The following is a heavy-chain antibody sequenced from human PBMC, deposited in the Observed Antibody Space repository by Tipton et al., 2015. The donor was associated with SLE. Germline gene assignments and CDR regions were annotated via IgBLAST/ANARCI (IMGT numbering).Heavy chain of an antibody. CDR1: GGSISSYY. CDR3: AREFLNPVTTVHYYFDL. Sequence: TLSLTCTVSGGSISSYYWSWIRQPAGGGLEWIGRIHTNENTNYNPSLKSRVTMSVDTSKDHFSLKLISVTAADTAVHYCAREFLNPVTTVHYYFDLWGRGTLVTVSS. V-gene: IGHV4-4*07. CDR2: IHTNENT. J-gene: IGHJ2*01. D-gene: IGHD4-11*01.